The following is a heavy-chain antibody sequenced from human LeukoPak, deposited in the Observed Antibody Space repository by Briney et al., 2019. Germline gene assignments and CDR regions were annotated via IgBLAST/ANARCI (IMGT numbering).Heavy chain of an antibody. CDR1: GFTFSSYG. Sequence: PGGSLRLSCVTSGFTFSSYGMHWVRQAPGKGLEWVAFIRYDGNNKYYADSVKGRFTISRDNSKNTLYLQMNSLRAEDTAVYYCTYPATTSESDAFDIWGQGTMVTVSS. V-gene: IGHV3-30*02. J-gene: IGHJ3*02. D-gene: IGHD4-17*01. CDR3: TYPATTSESDAFDI. CDR2: IRYDGNNK.